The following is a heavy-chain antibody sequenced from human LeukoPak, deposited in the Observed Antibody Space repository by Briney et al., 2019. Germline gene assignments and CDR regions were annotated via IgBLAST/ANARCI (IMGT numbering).Heavy chain of an antibody. CDR1: GFTFSSYA. J-gene: IGHJ4*02. V-gene: IGHV3-30*03. Sequence: GGSLRLSCAASGFTFSSYAMHWVRQAPGKGLEWVAVISYDGSNKYYADSVKGRFTISRDNSKNTLHLQTNSLRAEDTAVYYCARDRSSSRPYYFDYWGQGTLVTVSS. CDR2: ISYDGSNK. D-gene: IGHD6-13*01. CDR3: ARDRSSSRPYYFDY.